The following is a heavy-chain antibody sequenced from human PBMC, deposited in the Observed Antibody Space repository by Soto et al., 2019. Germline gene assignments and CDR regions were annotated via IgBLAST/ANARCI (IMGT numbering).Heavy chain of an antibody. D-gene: IGHD6-19*01. J-gene: IGHJ4*02. Sequence: GASVKVSCKASGYTFTSYGISCVRQAPGQGLEWMGWISAYNGNTNYAQKLQGRVTMTTDTSTSTAYMELRSLRSDDTAVYYCARVLSNSEIGYSSGWYYFDYWGQGTLVTVSS. CDR1: GYTFTSYG. V-gene: IGHV1-18*01. CDR3: ARVLSNSEIGYSSGWYYFDY. CDR2: ISAYNGNT.